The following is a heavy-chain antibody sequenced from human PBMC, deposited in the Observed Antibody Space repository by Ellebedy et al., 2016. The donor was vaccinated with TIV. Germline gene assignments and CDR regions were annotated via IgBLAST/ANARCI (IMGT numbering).Heavy chain of an antibody. Sequence: MPSETLSLTCAVYGGSFSGYYWTWIRQPPGKGLEWIGEINHSGSTTYNPSLKSRVTISVDTSRTRFSLKLSSVTAADTAVYYCARSTTVTTASYEYWGQGTLVTVSS. CDR2: INHSGST. D-gene: IGHD4-17*01. CDR1: GGSFSGYY. V-gene: IGHV4-34*01. CDR3: ARSTTVTTASYEY. J-gene: IGHJ4*02.